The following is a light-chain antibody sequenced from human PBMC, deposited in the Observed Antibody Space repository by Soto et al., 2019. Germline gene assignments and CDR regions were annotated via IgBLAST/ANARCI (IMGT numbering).Light chain of an antibody. V-gene: IGKV3-20*01. CDR1: QSVSSSY. CDR3: QQYGSSPRT. CDR2: GAS. J-gene: IGKJ1*01. Sequence: ESVLTQAPGTVYLSPVERAAAAGRVSQSVSSSYLAWYQQKPGQAPRLLIYGASSRATGIPDRFSGSGSGTDFTLTISRLEPEDFAVYYCQQYGSSPRTFGQGTTVDI.